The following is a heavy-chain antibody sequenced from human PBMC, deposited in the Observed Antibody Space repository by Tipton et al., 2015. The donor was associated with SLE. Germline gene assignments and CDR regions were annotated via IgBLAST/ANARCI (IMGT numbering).Heavy chain of an antibody. CDR1: GYTFTDFG. Sequence: QLVQSGAEVKKPGASVKISCKTSGYTFTDFGVTWVRQAPGQGLEWVGWISAYNGKTNYAQMVEGRVTMSTDTSTNKAFMELRSLRSDDTAVYYCTRDTRYQHASVVWCQGTLVTVSS. CDR3: TRDTRYQHASVV. V-gene: IGHV1-18*01. D-gene: IGHD5/OR15-5a*01. CDR2: ISAYNGKT. J-gene: IGHJ4*02.